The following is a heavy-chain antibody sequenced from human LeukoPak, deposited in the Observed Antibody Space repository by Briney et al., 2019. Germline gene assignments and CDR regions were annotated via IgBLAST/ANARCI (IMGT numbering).Heavy chain of an antibody. CDR1: GGSISSGSYY. V-gene: IGHV4-61*02. J-gene: IGHJ4*02. CDR2: IYTSGST. CDR3: ARHRQEDYDFWSGPLLH. D-gene: IGHD3-3*01. Sequence: SQTLSLTCTVSGGSISSGSYYWSWIRQPAGKGLEWIGRIYTSGSTNYNPSLKSRVTISVDTSKNQFSLKLSSVTAADTAVYYCARHRQEDYDFWSGPLLHWGQGTLVTVSS.